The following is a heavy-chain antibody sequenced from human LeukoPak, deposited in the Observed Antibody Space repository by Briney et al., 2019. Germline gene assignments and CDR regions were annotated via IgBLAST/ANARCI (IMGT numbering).Heavy chain of an antibody. J-gene: IGHJ6*03. CDR1: GFPLDDYA. V-gene: IGHV3-9*03. CDR2: ISWHSGSI. CDR3: AKDIRAYYYYYYMDV. Sequence: GSSLRLSCAPSGFPLDDYAMHLVRHAPAKGREWVSGISWHSGSILYAHSVKGRFTIARDNAKNSLYLQMNSLRAEDMTLYSCAKDIRAYYYYYYMDVWGKGTTVTVSS. D-gene: IGHD4-17*01.